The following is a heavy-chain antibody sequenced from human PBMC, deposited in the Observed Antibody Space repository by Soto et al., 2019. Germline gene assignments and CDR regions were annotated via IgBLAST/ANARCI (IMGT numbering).Heavy chain of an antibody. Sequence: PSETLSLTCSVSGGSVSGDYWSWVRQPPGKGLEWIGFTHHTETAYYNPSLKSRLTLSLDTSKNTFSLMLTSVTAADTAVYYCARLGFCGDDCYSFDPGARGSLVTVSS. D-gene: IGHD2-21*02. V-gene: IGHV4-59*02. CDR1: GGSVSGDY. CDR3: ARLGFCGDDCYSFDP. CDR2: THHTETA. J-gene: IGHJ5*02.